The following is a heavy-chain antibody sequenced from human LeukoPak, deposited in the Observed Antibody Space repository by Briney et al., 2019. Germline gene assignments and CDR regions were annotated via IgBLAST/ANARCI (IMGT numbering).Heavy chain of an antibody. J-gene: IGHJ4*02. CDR2: INHSGST. D-gene: IGHD3-3*02. V-gene: IGHV4-34*01. CDR3: ARGRSLGLLDY. Sequence: SETLSLTCAVYGGSFSGYYWSWIRQPPEKRLEWIGEINHSGSTNYNPSLKSRVTISVDTSKNQFSLKLRSVTAADTAVYYCARGRSLGLLDYWGQGTLVTVSS. CDR1: GGSFSGYY.